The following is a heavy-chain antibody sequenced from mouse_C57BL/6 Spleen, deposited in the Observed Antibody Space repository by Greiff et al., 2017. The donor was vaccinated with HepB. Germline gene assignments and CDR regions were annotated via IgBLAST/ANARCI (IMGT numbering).Heavy chain of an antibody. CDR1: GYTFTDYY. D-gene: IGHD2-5*01. Sequence: VQLQQSGPVLVKPGASVKMSCKASGYTFTDYYMNWVKQSHGKSLEWIGVINPYNGGTSYNQKFKGKATLTVDKSSSTAYMELNSLTSEDSAVYYCARSGSNYPFAYWGQGTLVTVSA. V-gene: IGHV1-19*01. CDR2: INPYNGGT. CDR3: ARSGSNYPFAY. J-gene: IGHJ3*01.